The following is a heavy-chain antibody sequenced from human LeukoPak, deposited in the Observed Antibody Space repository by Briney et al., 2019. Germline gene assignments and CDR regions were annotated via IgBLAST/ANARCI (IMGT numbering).Heavy chain of an antibody. CDR1: GYTFTSYF. CDR2: INPSGGST. CDR3: ARVKWFGELFPNAFDI. Sequence: ASVKVSCKASGYTFTSYFMHWVRQAPGQGLEWLGIINPSGGSTSYAQKFQGRVTITRNTSISTAYMELSSLRSEDTAVYYCARVKWFGELFPNAFDIWGQGTMVTVSS. D-gene: IGHD3-10*01. J-gene: IGHJ3*02. V-gene: IGHV1-46*01.